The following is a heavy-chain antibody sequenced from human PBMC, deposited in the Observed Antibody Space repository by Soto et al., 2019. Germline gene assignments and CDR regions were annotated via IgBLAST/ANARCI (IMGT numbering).Heavy chain of an antibody. CDR1: GFTFINHA. J-gene: IGHJ4*02. V-gene: IGHV3-23*01. CDR3: ASPRPYGDYVGSFDY. Sequence: VSRRLAWAASGFTFINHASRCVLQAPGKGLEWVSAISGSGGSTYYADSVKGRFTISRDNSKTTLYLQMNSLRAEDTAVYYCASPRPYGDYVGSFDYWGQGILVTVSS. CDR2: ISGSGGST. D-gene: IGHD4-17*01.